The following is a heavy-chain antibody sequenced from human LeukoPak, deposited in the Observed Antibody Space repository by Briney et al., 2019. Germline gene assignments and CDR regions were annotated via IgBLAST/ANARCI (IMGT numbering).Heavy chain of an antibody. D-gene: IGHD3-22*01. Sequence: GGSLRLSCAASGFTFSSYAMSWVRQAPGKGLEWVGRTRNKANSYTTEYAASVKGRFTISRDDSKNSLYLQMNSLKTEDTAVYYCATLTTYYYDSSGYYYAEYFQHWGQGTLVTVSS. CDR2: TRNKANSYTT. V-gene: IGHV3-72*01. CDR3: ATLTTYYYDSSGYYYAEYFQH. CDR1: GFTFSSYA. J-gene: IGHJ1*01.